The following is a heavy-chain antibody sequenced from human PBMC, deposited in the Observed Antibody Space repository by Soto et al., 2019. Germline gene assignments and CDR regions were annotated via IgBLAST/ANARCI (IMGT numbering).Heavy chain of an antibody. Sequence: GGSLRLSCAASGFTVSSNYMSWVRQAPGKGLEWVSVIYSGGSTYYADSVKGRFTISRDNSKNTLYLQMNSLRGDDTAVYFCAKGPLDDCLGGSCHFDHWGQGVQVTVSS. V-gene: IGHV3-53*01. D-gene: IGHD2-15*01. CDR3: AKGPLDDCLGGSCHFDH. CDR2: IYSGGST. J-gene: IGHJ4*02. CDR1: GFTVSSNY.